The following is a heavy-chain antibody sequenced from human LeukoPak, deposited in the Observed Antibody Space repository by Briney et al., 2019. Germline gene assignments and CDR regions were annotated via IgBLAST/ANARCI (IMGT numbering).Heavy chain of an antibody. CDR2: ISAYNGNT. CDR1: GYTFTSYG. CDR3: ARGSLGWGSEPEYFDY. V-gene: IGHV1-18*01. D-gene: IGHD1-14*01. J-gene: IGHJ4*01. Sequence: ASVKVSCKASGYTFTSYGISWVRQAPGQGLEWMGWISAYNGNTNYAQKLQGRVTMTTDTSTSTAYMELRSLRYDDTGIYYCARGSLGWGSEPEYFDYWGQGTLVTVSS.